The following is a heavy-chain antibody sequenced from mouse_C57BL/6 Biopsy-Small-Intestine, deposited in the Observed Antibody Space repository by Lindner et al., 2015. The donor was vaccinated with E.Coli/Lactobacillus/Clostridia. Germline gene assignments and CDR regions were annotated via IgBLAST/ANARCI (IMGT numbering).Heavy chain of an antibody. V-gene: IGHV3-8*01. CDR3: ARREGLRRGYWYFDV. J-gene: IGHJ1*03. CDR2: ISYSGST. CDR1: GYSITSDY. Sequence: VQLQESGPGLAKPSQTLSLTCSVTGYSITSDYWNWIRKFPGNKLEYMGFISYSGSTYYNPSLKSRISITRDTSKNQYYLQLNSVTTEDTATYYCARREGLRRGYWYFDVWGTGTTVTVSS. D-gene: IGHD2-2*01.